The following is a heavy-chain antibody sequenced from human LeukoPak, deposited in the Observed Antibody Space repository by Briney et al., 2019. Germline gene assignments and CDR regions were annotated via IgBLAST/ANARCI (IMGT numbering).Heavy chain of an antibody. Sequence: SGESLKISCKGSGYSFTSYWIGWVRQMPGKGLEWMGIINPGDSDTRYSPSFQGQVTISADKSISTAYLQWSSLKASDAAMYYCARHPDCTRTSCYVDYYGMGVWGQGTTVTVSS. V-gene: IGHV5-51*01. D-gene: IGHD2-2*01. CDR2: INPGDSDT. CDR1: GYSFTSYW. J-gene: IGHJ6*02. CDR3: ARHPDCTRTSCYVDYYGMGV.